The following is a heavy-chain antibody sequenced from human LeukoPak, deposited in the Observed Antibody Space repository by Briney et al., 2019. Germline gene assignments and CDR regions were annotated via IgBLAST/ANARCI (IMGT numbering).Heavy chain of an antibody. CDR2: ISYDGSNK. D-gene: IGHD3-10*01. CDR1: GFTFSSYA. Sequence: SGRSLRLSCAASGFTFSSYAMHWVRQAPGKGLEWGAVISYDGSNKYYADSVKGRFTISRVNSKNTLYLQMNSLRAEDTAVYYCARGLVVRGVYYYGMDVWGQGTTVTVSS. CDR3: ARGLVVRGVYYYGMDV. V-gene: IGHV3-30-3*01. J-gene: IGHJ6*02.